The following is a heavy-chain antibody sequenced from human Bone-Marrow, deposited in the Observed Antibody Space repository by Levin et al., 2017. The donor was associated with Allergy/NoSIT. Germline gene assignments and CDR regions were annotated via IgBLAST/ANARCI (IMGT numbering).Heavy chain of an antibody. CDR1: GFTFSNYG. CDR3: ARGKTNSNNYYGSGSFDF. J-gene: IGHJ4*02. Sequence: GGSLRLSCAASGFTFSNYGMNWVRQAPGKGLEWVSFISSSSSHIYYADSVRGRFPISRDNAKNSLFLQMNSLRAEDTAVYYCARGKTNSNNYYGSGSFDFWGQGTLVTVSS. D-gene: IGHD3-10*01. CDR2: ISSSSSHI. V-gene: IGHV3-21*01.